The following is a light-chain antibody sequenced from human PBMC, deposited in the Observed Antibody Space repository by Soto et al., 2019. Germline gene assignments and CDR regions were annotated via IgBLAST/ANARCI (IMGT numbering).Light chain of an antibody. V-gene: IGKV1-8*01. CDR1: QGISSY. Sequence: AIRMTQSPSSFSASTGARVTITCRASQGISSYLAWYQQKPGKAPKLLIYAASTLQSGVPSRFSGSGSGTDFTLTITCLQSEDFATYYCQHYYSYPPLLGGRTKGDIK. CDR3: QHYYSYPPL. J-gene: IGKJ4*01. CDR2: AAS.